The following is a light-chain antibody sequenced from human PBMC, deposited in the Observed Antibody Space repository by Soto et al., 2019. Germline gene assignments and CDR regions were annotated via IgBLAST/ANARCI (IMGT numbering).Light chain of an antibody. CDR1: QSISNX. J-gene: IGKJ4*01. CDR2: AAS. Sequence: DIQMTQSPSSLSASVGDRVTITCRASQSISNXXXWYQQKPGKAPKLLIYAASSLQSGVPARFSGSGSGTDFTLTISSLQPEDFATYYCQQSYSTPLTFGGGTKVEIK. V-gene: IGKV1-39*01. CDR3: QQSYSTPLT.